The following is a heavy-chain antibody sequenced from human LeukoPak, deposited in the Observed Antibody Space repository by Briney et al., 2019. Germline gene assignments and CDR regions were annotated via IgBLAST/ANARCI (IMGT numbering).Heavy chain of an antibody. D-gene: IGHD5-18*01. CDR1: GFTFSSYS. CDR3: AKRRGYSYGYYFDY. Sequence: GGSLRLSCAASGFTFSSYSMNWVRQAPGKGLEWVSAISGSGGSTYYADSVKGRFTISRDNSKNTLYLQMNSLRAEDTAVYYCAKRRGYSYGYYFDYWGQGTLVTVSS. J-gene: IGHJ4*02. CDR2: ISGSGGST. V-gene: IGHV3-23*01.